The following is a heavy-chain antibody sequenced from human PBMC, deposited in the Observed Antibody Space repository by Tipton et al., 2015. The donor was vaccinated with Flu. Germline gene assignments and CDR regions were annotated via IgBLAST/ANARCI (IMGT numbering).Heavy chain of an antibody. Sequence: SLRLSCEASGFTFDDYAMHWVRQAPGKGLELVSGISWNSGNIGYADSVKGRFTISRDNARASLYLQMNSLSPEDTAVYYCAKDRDSGSYYFYAMDVGGQGTTIIVSS. CDR3: AKDRDSGSYYFYAMDV. CDR2: ISWNSGNI. V-gene: IGHV3-9*01. J-gene: IGHJ6*02. D-gene: IGHD1-26*01. CDR1: GFTFDDYA.